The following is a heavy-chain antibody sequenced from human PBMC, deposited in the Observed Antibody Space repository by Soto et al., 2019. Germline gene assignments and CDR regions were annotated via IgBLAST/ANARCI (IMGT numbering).Heavy chain of an antibody. J-gene: IGHJ6*02. D-gene: IGHD5-18*01. Sequence: SETLSLTCTVSGGSISSGDYYWSWIRQPPGKGLEWIGYIYYSGTTYYNPSLKSRVTISVDTSKNQFSLKVSSVTAAATAVYYCASAVIQLWPHCYNGMDVWGQGTTVTVSS. CDR3: ASAVIQLWPHCYNGMDV. CDR1: GGSISSGDYY. CDR2: IYYSGTT. V-gene: IGHV4-30-4*01.